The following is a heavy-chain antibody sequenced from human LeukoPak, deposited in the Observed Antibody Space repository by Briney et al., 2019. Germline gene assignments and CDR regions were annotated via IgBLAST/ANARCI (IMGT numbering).Heavy chain of an antibody. Sequence: ASVKVSCKASGYTFTSYDINWVRQATGQGLEWMGWMNPNSGNTGYAQKFQGRVTMTRNTSISTAYMELSSLRSEDTAVYYCARRLIYDYEIAFDIWGQGTMVTVSS. CDR2: MNPNSGNT. J-gene: IGHJ3*02. V-gene: IGHV1-8*01. D-gene: IGHD3-16*01. CDR1: GYTFTSYD. CDR3: ARRLIYDYEIAFDI.